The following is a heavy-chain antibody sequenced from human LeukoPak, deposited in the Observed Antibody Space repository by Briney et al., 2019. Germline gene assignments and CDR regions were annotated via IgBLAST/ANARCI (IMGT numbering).Heavy chain of an antibody. CDR2: IIPIFGTA. D-gene: IGHD6-13*01. Sequence: GASVKVSCKASGGTFSSYAISWVRQAPGQGLEWMGGIIPIFGTANYAQKFQGRVTITTDESTSTAYMELSSLRSEDTAVHYCARGGGDRYSSSETHYYYYMDVWGKGTTVTVSS. CDR3: ARGGGDRYSSSETHYYYYMDV. V-gene: IGHV1-69*05. J-gene: IGHJ6*03. CDR1: GGTFSSYA.